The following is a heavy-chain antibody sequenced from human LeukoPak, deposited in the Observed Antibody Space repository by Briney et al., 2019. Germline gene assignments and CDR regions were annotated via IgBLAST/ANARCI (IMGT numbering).Heavy chain of an antibody. D-gene: IGHD4-23*01. V-gene: IGHV4-38-2*02. J-gene: IGHJ5*01. CDR1: GYYIGSGHY. CDR3: AKTSGGGGHDS. Sequence: SETLSLTCIVSGYYIGSGHYWAWIRQPPGKGLEWIGCVYHSGTYYTSSLTSRVSISMDTSRNLFSLEVTSVTAADSAFYYCAKTSGGGGHDSWGQGLLVTVSS. CDR2: VYHSGT.